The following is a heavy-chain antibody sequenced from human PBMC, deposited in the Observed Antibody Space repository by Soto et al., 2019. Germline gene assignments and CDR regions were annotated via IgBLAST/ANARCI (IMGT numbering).Heavy chain of an antibody. V-gene: IGHV1-46*03. CDR3: ARVGTVRAGPFGY. D-gene: IGHD4-17*01. J-gene: IGHJ4*02. CDR2: INPSGGST. CDR1: GYTFTSYY. Sequence: QVQLVQSGAEVKKPGASVKVSCKASGYTFTSYYMHWVRQAPGQGLEWMGIINPSGGSTSYAQKVQCRVTMTRDTSTSTVYMELSSLRSEDTAVYYCARVGTVRAGPFGYWGQGTLVTVSS.